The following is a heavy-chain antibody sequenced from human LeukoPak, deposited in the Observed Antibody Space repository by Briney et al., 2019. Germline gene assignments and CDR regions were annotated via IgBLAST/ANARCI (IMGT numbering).Heavy chain of an antibody. Sequence: GGSLRLSCAASGFTFSSYCMHWVRQAPGEGLVWVSRINSDESNTNYADFVRGRFTISRDNAKNRLYLQMNSLRGEDTAMYYCARSYYDSSGYYFGDAFNIWGHGTMVTVSS. J-gene: IGHJ3*02. CDR1: GFTFSSYC. D-gene: IGHD3-22*01. CDR3: ARSYYDSSGYYFGDAFNI. CDR2: INSDESNT. V-gene: IGHV3-74*01.